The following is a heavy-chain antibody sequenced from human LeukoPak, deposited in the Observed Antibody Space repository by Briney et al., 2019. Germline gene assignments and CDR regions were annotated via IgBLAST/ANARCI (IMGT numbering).Heavy chain of an antibody. CDR1: GGSISSGSYY. Sequence: SETLSLTCTVSGGSISSGSYYWSWIRQPAGKGLEWIGRIYTSGSTNYNPSLKSRVTISVDTSKNQFSLKLSSVTAADTAAYHCARGFYDFWRGWYYFDYWGQGTLVTVSS. CDR3: ARGFYDFWRGWYYFDY. D-gene: IGHD3-3*01. V-gene: IGHV4-61*02. CDR2: IYTSGST. J-gene: IGHJ4*02.